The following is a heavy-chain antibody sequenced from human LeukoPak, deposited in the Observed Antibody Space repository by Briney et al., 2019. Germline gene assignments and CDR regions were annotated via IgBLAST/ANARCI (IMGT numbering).Heavy chain of an antibody. D-gene: IGHD4-17*01. Sequence: GGSLRLSCAASGFTFDSYAISWVRQAPGKGLEWVSGISGTGGTTNYADSVKGRFTISRDNSKNTLYLQMSSLRAEDMAVYYCAKTLTTVTILDAFDIWGQGTMVTVSS. CDR3: AKTLTTVTILDAFDI. V-gene: IGHV3-23*01. J-gene: IGHJ3*02. CDR1: GFTFDSYA. CDR2: ISGTGGTT.